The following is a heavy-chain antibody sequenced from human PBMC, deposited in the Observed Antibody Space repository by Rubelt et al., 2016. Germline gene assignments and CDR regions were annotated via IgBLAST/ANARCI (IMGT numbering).Heavy chain of an antibody. CDR3: ARASCGNDCYFMHWFDP. J-gene: IGHJ5*02. V-gene: IGHV4-59*01. Sequence: QEQLQESGPGVVKPSETLSLTCTVSGGSISGYFWNWIRQPPGKGLEWIGYIHYIGTTNYNPSLKSRVTISLDTSKNQFSLKLSSVTAADTAVYYCARASCGNDCYFMHWFDPWGQGTLVTVSS. CDR2: IHYIGTT. D-gene: IGHD2-21*01. CDR1: GGSISGYF.